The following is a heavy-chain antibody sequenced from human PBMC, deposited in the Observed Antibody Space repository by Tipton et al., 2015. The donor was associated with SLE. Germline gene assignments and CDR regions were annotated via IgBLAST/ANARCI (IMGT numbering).Heavy chain of an antibody. D-gene: IGHD2-2*01. Sequence: SLRLSCAASGFTFSSYEMNWVRQAPGKGLEWVSVINGGGSPYYADSVKGRFTISRDNSKNTLYLQVNSLRAEDTAVYYCAKRGGYCSSNSCHRGLDVWGQGTTVTVSS. CDR2: INGGGSP. V-gene: IGHV3-23*03. J-gene: IGHJ6*02. CDR1: GFTFSSYE. CDR3: AKRGGYCSSNSCHRGLDV.